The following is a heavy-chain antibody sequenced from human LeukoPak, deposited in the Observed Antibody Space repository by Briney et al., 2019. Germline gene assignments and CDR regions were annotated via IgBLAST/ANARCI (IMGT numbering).Heavy chain of an antibody. D-gene: IGHD4-17*01. CDR1: GGSISSYY. J-gene: IGHJ3*02. CDR2: IYYSGST. Sequence: ETLSLTCTVSGGSISSYYWSWIRQPPGKGLEWIGYIYYSGSTNYNPSLKSRVTISVDTSKNQFSLKLSSVTAADTAVYYCARPSDYGDYDRNAFDTWGQGTMVTVSS. V-gene: IGHV4-59*01. CDR3: ARPSDYGDYDRNAFDT.